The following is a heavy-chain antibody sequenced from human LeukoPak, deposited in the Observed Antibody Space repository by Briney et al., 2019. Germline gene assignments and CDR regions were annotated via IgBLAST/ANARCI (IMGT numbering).Heavy chain of an antibody. CDR1: GFTFSSYP. CDR3: ARDDKETTYDYYYGMDV. CDR2: ISYDGSEK. D-gene: IGHD1-14*01. J-gene: IGHJ6*02. Sequence: GGSLRLSCAASGFTFSSYPMHWARQAPGKGLEWVAVISYDGSEKHYADPVKGRFTISRDNAKNSLYLQMNSLRAEDTAVYYCARDDKETTYDYYYGMDVWGQGTTVTVSS. V-gene: IGHV3-30-3*01.